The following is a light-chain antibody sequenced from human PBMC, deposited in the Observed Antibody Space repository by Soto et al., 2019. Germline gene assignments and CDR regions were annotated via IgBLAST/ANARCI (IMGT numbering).Light chain of an antibody. V-gene: IGLV3-1*01. CDR2: QDN. CDR1: NLGDKY. Sequence: SYELTQPPSVSVSPGQTASITCSGDNLGDKYACWYQQKPGQSPVLLIYQDNKRPSGIPERFSGSNSGNTATLTISGTQAIDEADYYCQAWDISTSVFGTGTKVTVL. CDR3: QAWDISTSV. J-gene: IGLJ1*01.